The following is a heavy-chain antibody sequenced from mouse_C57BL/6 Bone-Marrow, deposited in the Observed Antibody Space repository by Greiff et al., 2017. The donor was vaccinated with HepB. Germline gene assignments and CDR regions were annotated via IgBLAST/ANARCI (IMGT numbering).Heavy chain of an antibody. V-gene: IGHV14-4*01. CDR3: TRRRYYAMDY. J-gene: IGHJ4*01. CDR1: GFNIKDDY. Sequence: DVKLQESGAELVRPGASVKLSCTASGFNIKDDYMHWVKQRPEQGLEWIGWIDPENGDTEYASKFQGKATITADTSSNTAYLQLSSLTSEDTAVYYCTRRRYYAMDYWGQGTSVTVSS. CDR2: IDPENGDT.